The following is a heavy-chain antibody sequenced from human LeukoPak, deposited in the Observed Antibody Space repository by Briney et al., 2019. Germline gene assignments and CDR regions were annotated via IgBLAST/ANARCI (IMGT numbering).Heavy chain of an antibody. CDR2: IKEDGSEN. CDR3: ARQRYSDY. J-gene: IGHJ4*02. D-gene: IGHD1-1*01. CDR1: GFTFSRYW. Sequence: GGSLRLSCAASGFTFSRYWMTWVRQAPGKGLEWVANIKEDGSENSYVESVKGRFTISRDNAKNSLYLRLNSLRAEDTAVYFCARQRYSDYWGQGTLVTVSS. V-gene: IGHV3-7*01.